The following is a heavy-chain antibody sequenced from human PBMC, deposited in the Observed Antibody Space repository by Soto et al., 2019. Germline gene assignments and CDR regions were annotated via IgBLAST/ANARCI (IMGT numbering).Heavy chain of an antibody. CDR3: ATEPIVVGHYFDY. D-gene: IGHD3-22*01. CDR2: IYHSGST. V-gene: IGHV4-30-2*01. J-gene: IGHJ4*02. CDR1: GGSISSGGYS. Sequence: SETLSLTCAVSGGSISSGGYSWSWIRQPPGKGLEWIGYIYHSGSTYYNPSLKSRVTISVDRSKNQFSLKLSSVTAADTAVYYCATEPIVVGHYFDYWGQGTLVTVSS.